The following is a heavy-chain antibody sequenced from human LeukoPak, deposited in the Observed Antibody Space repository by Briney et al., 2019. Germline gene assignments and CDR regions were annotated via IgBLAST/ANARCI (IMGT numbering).Heavy chain of an antibody. J-gene: IGHJ5*02. CDR2: MNPNSGNT. Sequence: ASVKVSCTASGYTFTIYDINWVRQATGQGLEWMGWMNPNSGNTDYAQKFQGRVTMTSDTSISTAYMELSSLRSEDTAVYYCARGIPAAAGGNWFDPWGQGTLVTVSS. CDR3: ARGIPAAAGGNWFDP. D-gene: IGHD6-25*01. V-gene: IGHV1-8*01. CDR1: GYTFTIYD.